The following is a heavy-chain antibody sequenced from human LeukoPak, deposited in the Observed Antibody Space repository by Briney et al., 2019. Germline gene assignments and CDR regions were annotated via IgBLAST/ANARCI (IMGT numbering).Heavy chain of an antibody. J-gene: IGHJ4*02. D-gene: IGHD3-22*01. CDR1: GGSFSGYY. Sequence: RASETLSLTCAVYGGSFSGYYWSWIRQPPGKGLEWIGEINHSGSTNYNPSLKSRVTISVHTSKNQFSLKLSSVTAADTAVYYCARAPHFFDSSGSRYYFDYWGQGALVTVSS. V-gene: IGHV4-34*01. CDR3: ARAPHFFDSSGSRYYFDY. CDR2: INHSGST.